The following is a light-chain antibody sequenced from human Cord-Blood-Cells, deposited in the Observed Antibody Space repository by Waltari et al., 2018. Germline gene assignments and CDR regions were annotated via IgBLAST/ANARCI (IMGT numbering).Light chain of an antibody. CDR1: QSVSSN. Sequence: EIVLPQSPATLSVSPGARAPLSCRASQSVSSNLAWYQQKPGHAPRLLIYGASTRATGIPARFSGSGSGTEFTLTISSLQSEDFAVYYCQQYNNWLTWTFGQGTKVEIK. CDR2: GAS. J-gene: IGKJ1*01. V-gene: IGKV3-15*01. CDR3: QQYNNWLTWT.